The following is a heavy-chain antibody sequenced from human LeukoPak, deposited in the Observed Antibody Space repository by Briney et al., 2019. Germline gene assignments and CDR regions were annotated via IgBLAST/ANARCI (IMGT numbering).Heavy chain of an antibody. CDR3: ARDAGYYDFWSGYYMGY. CDR2: IYYSGST. D-gene: IGHD3-3*01. V-gene: IGHV4-39*07. CDR1: GYSISSSSYY. Sequence: SETLSLTCTVSGYSISSSSYYWGWIRQPPGKGLEWIGSIYYSGSTYYNPSLKSRVTISVDTSKNQFSLKLSSVTAADTAVYYCARDAGYYDFWSGYYMGYWGQGTLVTVSS. J-gene: IGHJ4*02.